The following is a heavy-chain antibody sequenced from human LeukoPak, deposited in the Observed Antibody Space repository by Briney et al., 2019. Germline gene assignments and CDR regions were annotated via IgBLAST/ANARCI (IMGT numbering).Heavy chain of an antibody. Sequence: GGSLRLSCAASGFTFSSYWMHWVRQAPGKGLVWVSRINSDGSSTSYADSVKGRFTISRDNSKNTLYLQMNSLRAEDTAVYYCAKGSNDYGDYYFDYWGQGTLVTVSS. V-gene: IGHV3-74*01. J-gene: IGHJ4*02. D-gene: IGHD4-17*01. CDR1: GFTFSSYW. CDR2: INSDGSST. CDR3: AKGSNDYGDYYFDY.